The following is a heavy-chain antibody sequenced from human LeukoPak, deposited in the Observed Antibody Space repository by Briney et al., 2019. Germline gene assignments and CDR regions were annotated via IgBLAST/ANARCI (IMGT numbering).Heavy chain of an antibody. J-gene: IGHJ4*02. CDR2: IDPNSGGT. CDR3: AREGVDIADGAFDS. CDR1: GYTFIGYY. Sequence: GASVKVSCKASGYTFIGYYMHWVRQAPGQGLEWMGWIDPNSGGTNYAQRFQDRVTMTRDTSITTAYMELTRLTSDDTAVYYCAREGVDIADGAFDSWGQGSLVTVSS. V-gene: IGHV1-2*02. D-gene: IGHD5-12*01.